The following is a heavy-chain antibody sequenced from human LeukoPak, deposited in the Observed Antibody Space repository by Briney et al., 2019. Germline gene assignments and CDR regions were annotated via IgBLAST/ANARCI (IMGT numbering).Heavy chain of an antibody. Sequence: ASVKVSCKASGYTFTSYGISWVRQAPGQGLEWMGWISAYNGNTNYAQKFQGRVTMTRDTSTSTVYMELSSLRSEDTAVYYCARSATHSALDYWGQGTLVTVSS. CDR3: ARSATHSALDY. CDR1: GYTFTSYG. V-gene: IGHV1-18*01. CDR2: ISAYNGNT. D-gene: IGHD1-26*01. J-gene: IGHJ4*02.